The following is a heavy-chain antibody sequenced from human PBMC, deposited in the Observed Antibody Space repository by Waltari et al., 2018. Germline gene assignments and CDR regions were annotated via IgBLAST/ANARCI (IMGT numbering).Heavy chain of an antibody. J-gene: IGHJ6*02. CDR1: GGSFSGYY. CDR3: ARPEYSSGWYYYYGMDV. D-gene: IGHD6-19*01. CDR2: INHSGST. Sequence: QVQLQQWGAGLLKPSETLSLTCAVYGGSFSGYYWRWIRQPPGKGLEWIGEINHSGSTNYNPSLKSRVTISVDTSKNQFSLKLSSVTAADTAVYYCARPEYSSGWYYYYGMDVWGQGTTVTVSS. V-gene: IGHV4-34*01.